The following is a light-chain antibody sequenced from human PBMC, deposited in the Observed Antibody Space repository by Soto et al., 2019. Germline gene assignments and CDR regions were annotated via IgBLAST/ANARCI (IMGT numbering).Light chain of an antibody. CDR3: QQDGSSPQT. J-gene: IGKJ1*01. Sequence: ELVLTQSPGTLSLSPGERATLSCRASQSVSSSYLAWYQQKPGQAPRLLIYGASSRATGIPDRFSGSGSGTYFPLTISLLEPEDAAVYYCQQDGSSPQTFGQGTKVEIK. CDR2: GAS. V-gene: IGKV3-20*01. CDR1: QSVSSSY.